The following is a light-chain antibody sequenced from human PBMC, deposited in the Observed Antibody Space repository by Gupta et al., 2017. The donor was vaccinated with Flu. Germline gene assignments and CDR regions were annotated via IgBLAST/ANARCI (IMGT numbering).Light chain of an antibody. J-gene: IGKJ1*01. Sequence: DAVMTQSPLSLPVTLGEPASISCRSSESLVYSDGDSYVRWFQQRPGQSPRRLIYKASNRESEVPDRHSDSQSVRDFRLTISRLDAEDIGVYYFMHRKRYPWTFGPGTKVEI. CDR2: KAS. CDR3: MHRKRYPWT. V-gene: IGKV2-30*01. CDR1: ESLVYSDGDSY.